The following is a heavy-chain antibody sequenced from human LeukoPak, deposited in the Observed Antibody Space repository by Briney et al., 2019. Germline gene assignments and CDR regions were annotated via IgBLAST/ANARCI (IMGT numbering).Heavy chain of an antibody. J-gene: IGHJ6*03. CDR2: INPNSGGK. D-gene: IGHD1-26*01. V-gene: IGHV1-2*06. Sequence: ASVKVSCKASGYTFTGYYMHWVRQAPGQGLEWMGRINPNSGGKNYAQKLQGRVTMTRDTSISTAYMKLSRLRSDDRAVYYCARDWEGRFYYMDVWGKGTTVTVS. CDR1: GYTFTGYY. CDR3: ARDWEGRFYYMDV.